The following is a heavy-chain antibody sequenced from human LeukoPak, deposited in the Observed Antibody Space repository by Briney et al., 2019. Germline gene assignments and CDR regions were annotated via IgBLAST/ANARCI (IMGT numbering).Heavy chain of an antibody. Sequence: SETLSLTCTVSGGSISGSSYHWGWIRQPPGRGLEWIGSVYSSGDTYYNPSLKSRVTISVDTSKNQFSLNLTSVTAADTAFYFCARNRSFFDSRGYNDYWGQGTLVTVSS. CDR3: ARNRSFFDSRGYNDY. CDR2: VYSSGDT. CDR1: GGSISGSSYH. J-gene: IGHJ4*02. V-gene: IGHV4-39*07. D-gene: IGHD3-22*01.